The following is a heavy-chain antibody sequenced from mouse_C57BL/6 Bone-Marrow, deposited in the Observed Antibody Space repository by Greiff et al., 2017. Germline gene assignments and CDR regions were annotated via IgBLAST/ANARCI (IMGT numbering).Heavy chain of an antibody. D-gene: IGHD3-2*02. V-gene: IGHV6-3*01. J-gene: IGHJ2*01. CDR3: TGYSSGYGDDY. CDR1: GFTFSNYW. Sequence: EVQGVESGGGLVQPGGSMKLSCVASGFTFSNYWMNWVRQSPEKGLEWVAQIRLKSDNYATHYAESVKGRFTISRDDSKSSVYLQMNNLRAEDTGIYYCTGYSSGYGDDYWGQGTTLTVSS. CDR2: IRLKSDNYAT.